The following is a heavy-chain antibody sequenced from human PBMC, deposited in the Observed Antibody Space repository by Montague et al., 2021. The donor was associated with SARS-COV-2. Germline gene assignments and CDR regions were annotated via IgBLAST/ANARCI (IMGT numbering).Heavy chain of an antibody. Sequence: SETLSLTCTVSGGSISSDNYYWNWIRQPPGKGLEWIGCISDSGSTYYNPSLKSRITISVDTSTNHFSLKLNSVTAADTAVYYCARLGRKLLTVASTLGGFDIWGQGTLVTVSS. J-gene: IGHJ4*03. CDR1: GGSISSDNYY. V-gene: IGHV4-39*02. CDR2: ISDSGST. CDR3: ARLGRKLLTVASTLGGFDI. D-gene: IGHD4-23*01.